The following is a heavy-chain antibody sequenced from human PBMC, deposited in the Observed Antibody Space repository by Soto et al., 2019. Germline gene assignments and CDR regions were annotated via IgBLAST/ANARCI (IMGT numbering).Heavy chain of an antibody. CDR1: GFSLSTSGVA. Sequence: SGPTLVNPTQTLTLTCTFSGFSLSTSGVAVGWIRQPPGKALEWLALIYWDDDKRYSPSLKTRLTITKDTSKNQVVLKMTDMDTVDTGTYYCAHWGGSYADWGQGTLVTVSS. D-gene: IGHD1-26*01. J-gene: IGHJ4*02. V-gene: IGHV2-5*02. CDR2: IYWDDDK. CDR3: AHWGGSYAD.